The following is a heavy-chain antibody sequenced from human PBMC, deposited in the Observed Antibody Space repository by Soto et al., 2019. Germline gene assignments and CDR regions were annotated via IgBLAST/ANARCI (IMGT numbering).Heavy chain of an antibody. CDR2: ISGSGVST. Sequence: EVQLLGSGGGLVQPGGSLRLSCAASGFTFSSYAMSWVRQAPGKGLEWVSGISGSGVSTHYADSVKGRFTISRDNSKNTLYLQMNSLRAEDTAVYYCAKEVGYSSGYDYFDYWGQGPLVTVSS. J-gene: IGHJ4*02. CDR1: GFTFSSYA. V-gene: IGHV3-23*01. CDR3: AKEVGYSSGYDYFDY. D-gene: IGHD6-19*01.